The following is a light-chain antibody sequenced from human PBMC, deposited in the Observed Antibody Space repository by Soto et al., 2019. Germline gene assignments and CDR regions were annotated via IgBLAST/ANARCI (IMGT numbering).Light chain of an antibody. V-gene: IGLV2-14*01. CDR3: SSYTSSSFYV. J-gene: IGLJ1*01. CDR2: DVS. CDR1: SSDVGGYNY. Sequence: QSVLTQPASVSGSPGQSITISCTGTSSDVGGYNYVSWYQQHPGKAPKLMIYDVSNRPSGVSNRCSGSKSGNTASLTISGLQAEDEADYYCSSYTSSSFYVFGAGTKVTVL.